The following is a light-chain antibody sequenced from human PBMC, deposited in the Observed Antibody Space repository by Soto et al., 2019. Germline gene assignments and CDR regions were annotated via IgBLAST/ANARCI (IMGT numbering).Light chain of an antibody. V-gene: IGKV4-1*01. Sequence: DIVMTQSPDSLTLSLGERATINCKSSQSFFSRFRNKNYLGWFQQKPGQTPRLLIYWASTRESGVSDRFSGSGSGTDFTLTIDSLQAEDVAVYYCQQYYTTPTWTFGQGTKVDIK. CDR3: QQYYTTPTWT. J-gene: IGKJ1*01. CDR2: WAS. CDR1: QSFFSRFRNKNY.